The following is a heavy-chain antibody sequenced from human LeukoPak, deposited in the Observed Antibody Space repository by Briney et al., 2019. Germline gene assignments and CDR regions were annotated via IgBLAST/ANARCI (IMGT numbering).Heavy chain of an antibody. V-gene: IGHV3-48*02. CDR2: IDGSGDTI. CDR1: GFTFSDYS. Sequence: QPGESLRLSCAASGFTFSDYSMNWVGQAPGKGLEWVSYIDGSGDTIYYADSVKGRFTISRDNAKNSLDLQMNSLRDEDTAVYYCSRRFDCWGQGTLVTVSS. CDR3: SRRFDC. J-gene: IGHJ4*02.